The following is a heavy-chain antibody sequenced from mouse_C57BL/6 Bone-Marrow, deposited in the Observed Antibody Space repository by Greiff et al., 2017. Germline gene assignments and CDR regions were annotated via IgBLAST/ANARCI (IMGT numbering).Heavy chain of an antibody. Sequence: EVKLMESGGGLVQPGGSLSLSCAASGFTFTDYYMSWVRQPPGKALEWLGFIRNKANGYTTEYSASVKGRFTISRDNSQSILYLQRNALRAEDSATYYCARGGNYAETVDYWGQGTTLTVSS. CDR3: ARGGNYAETVDY. D-gene: IGHD2-1*01. CDR2: IRNKANGYTT. J-gene: IGHJ2*01. V-gene: IGHV7-3*01. CDR1: GFTFTDYY.